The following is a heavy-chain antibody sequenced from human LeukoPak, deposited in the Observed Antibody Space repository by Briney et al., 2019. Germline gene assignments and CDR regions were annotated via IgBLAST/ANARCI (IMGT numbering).Heavy chain of an antibody. J-gene: IGHJ4*02. Sequence: PGGSLRLSCAASGFTFSSYAMSWVRQAPGKGLEWVSAISGSGGSTYYADSVKGRFTISRDNSKNTLYLQMNSLRAEDTAVYYCAKGNLEYSSSSLDYWGQGTLVTVSS. CDR3: AKGNLEYSSSSLDY. V-gene: IGHV3-23*01. D-gene: IGHD6-6*01. CDR2: ISGSGGST. CDR1: GFTFSSYA.